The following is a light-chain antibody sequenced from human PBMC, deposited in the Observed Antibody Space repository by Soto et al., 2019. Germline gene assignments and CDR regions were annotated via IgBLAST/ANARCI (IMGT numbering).Light chain of an antibody. CDR1: QSVSSN. CDR2: GAS. Sequence: EMVMTQSPATLSVSPGERATLSCRASQSVSSNLAWYQQKPGQAPRLLIYGASTRATGIPARFSGSGSGTAFTLTISGLQSEDFAVYYCQQYDNWYTFGQGTKVEIK. V-gene: IGKV3-15*01. CDR3: QQYDNWYT. J-gene: IGKJ2*01.